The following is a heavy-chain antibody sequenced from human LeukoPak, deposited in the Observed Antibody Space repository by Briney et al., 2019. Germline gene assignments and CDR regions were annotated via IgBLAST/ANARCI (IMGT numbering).Heavy chain of an antibody. CDR2: INHSGST. Sequence: PSETLSLTCAVYGGSFSGYYWSWIRQPPGKGLEWIGEINHSGSTNYNPSLKSRVTISVDTSKNQFSLKLGSVTAADTAVYYCVGGPTTAYFDYWGQGTLVTVSS. CDR1: GGSFSGYY. V-gene: IGHV4-34*01. D-gene: IGHD4-11*01. J-gene: IGHJ4*02. CDR3: VGGPTTAYFDY.